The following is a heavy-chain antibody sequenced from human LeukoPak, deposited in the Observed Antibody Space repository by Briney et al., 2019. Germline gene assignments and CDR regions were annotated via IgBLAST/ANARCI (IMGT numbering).Heavy chain of an antibody. D-gene: IGHD4-23*01. CDR1: GFTFSSYG. CDR2: IYYSGST. CDR3: ARDTYGGNLYYYYGMDV. Sequence: GSLRLSCAASGFTFSSYGMSWIRQPPGKGLEWIGYIYYSGSTYYNPSLKSRVTISVDTSKNQFSLKLSSVTAADTAVYYCARDTYGGNLYYYYGMDVWGQGTTVTVSS. V-gene: IGHV4-59*12. J-gene: IGHJ6*02.